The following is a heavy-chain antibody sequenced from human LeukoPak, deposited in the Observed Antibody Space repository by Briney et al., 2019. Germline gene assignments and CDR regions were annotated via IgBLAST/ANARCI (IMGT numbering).Heavy chain of an antibody. CDR3: ARGYSYDPNSFDY. D-gene: IGHD5-18*01. CDR1: GYTFTSYY. J-gene: IGHJ4*02. Sequence: GASVKVSCKASGYTFTSYYIHWVRQAPGQGLEWMGRINPNSGGPDYAQKFQGRVTMTRDTSISTAYLELSRLRNDDTAVYFCARGYSYDPNSFDYWGQGTLVTVSS. V-gene: IGHV1-2*06. CDR2: INPNSGGP.